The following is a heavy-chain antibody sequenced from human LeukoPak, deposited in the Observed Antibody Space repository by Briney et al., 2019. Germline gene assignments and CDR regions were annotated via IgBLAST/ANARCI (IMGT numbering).Heavy chain of an antibody. CDR3: ARAQVGATSGGTWGVVNYFDY. Sequence: SETLSLTCTVSGGSISSSSYYWGWIRQPPGKGLEWIGSIYYSGSTYYNPSLKSRVTISVDTSKNQFSLKLSSVTAADTAVYYCARAQVGATSGGTWGVVNYFDYWGQGTLVTVSS. D-gene: IGHD1-26*01. V-gene: IGHV4-39*07. CDR2: IYYSGST. J-gene: IGHJ4*02. CDR1: GGSISSSSYY.